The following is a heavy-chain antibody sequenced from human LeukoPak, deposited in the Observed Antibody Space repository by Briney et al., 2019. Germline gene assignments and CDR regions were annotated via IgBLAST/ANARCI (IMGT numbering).Heavy chain of an antibody. CDR2: ISGSGGST. D-gene: IGHD6-19*01. J-gene: IGHJ4*02. Sequence: GGSLRLSCAASGFTFSSYAMSGVRQAPGKGLEGVSAISGSGGSTYYAHPVKGRFTSSRDNSKNTLYLQMNSLRAEDTAVYYCAKKTYLPSYSSGNYFDYWGQGTLVTVSS. CDR3: AKKTYLPSYSSGNYFDY. V-gene: IGHV3-23*01. CDR1: GFTFSSYA.